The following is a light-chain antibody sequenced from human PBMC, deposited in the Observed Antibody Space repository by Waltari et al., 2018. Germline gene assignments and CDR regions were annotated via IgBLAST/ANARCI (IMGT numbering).Light chain of an antibody. CDR1: QSILHSNGYSY. CDR3: MQTLQTPFT. V-gene: IGKV2-28*01. Sequence: DIVMTQSPLSLPVTPGEPASISCRSSQSILHSNGYSYLDCYLQKPGQSPQLLIYLGSSRASGVPDRFSGGGSGTDFTLKISRVEAEDVGVYYCMQTLQTPFTFGQGTKLEIK. CDR2: LGS. J-gene: IGKJ2*01.